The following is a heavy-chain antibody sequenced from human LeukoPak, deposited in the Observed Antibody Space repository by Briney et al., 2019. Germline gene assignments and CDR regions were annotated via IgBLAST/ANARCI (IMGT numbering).Heavy chain of an antibody. Sequence: SQTLSLTCTVSGGSTSSGDYYWSWIRQPPGKGLEWIGYIYYSGSTYYNPSLKSRVTISVDTSKNQFSLKLSSVTAADTAVYYCARDSGYSSGWPFDYWGQGTLVTVSS. V-gene: IGHV4-30-4*01. D-gene: IGHD6-19*01. J-gene: IGHJ4*02. CDR2: IYYSGST. CDR3: ARDSGYSSGWPFDY. CDR1: GGSTSSGDYY.